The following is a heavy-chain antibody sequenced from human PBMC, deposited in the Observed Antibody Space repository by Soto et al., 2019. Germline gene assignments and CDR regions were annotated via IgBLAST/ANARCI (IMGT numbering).Heavy chain of an antibody. CDR3: ARRYDILTGYYLGGAFDI. Sequence: PGESLKISCKGSGYSFTSYWIGWVRQMPGKGLEWMGIIYPGDSDTRYSQSFQGQVTISADKSISTAYLQWSSLKASDTAMYYCARRYDILTGYYLGGAFDIWGQGTMVTVSS. D-gene: IGHD3-9*01. CDR1: GYSFTSYW. J-gene: IGHJ3*02. CDR2: IYPGDSDT. V-gene: IGHV5-51*01.